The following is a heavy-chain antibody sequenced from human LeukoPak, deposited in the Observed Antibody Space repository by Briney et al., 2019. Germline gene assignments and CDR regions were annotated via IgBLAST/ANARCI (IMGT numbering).Heavy chain of an antibody. CDR3: ATTRRGDRSGYFYGQGDY. CDR1: GVSMSTTGYF. J-gene: IGHJ4*02. D-gene: IGHD3-22*01. CDR2: IFYGGTT. Sequence: PSQPLSLTWSVAGVSMSTTGYFWSWIRQYPGKGLGWIGYIFYGGTTNYYPSLKSRVTISVDTSKNQISLNLTSVTAADTAVYYCATTRRGDRSGYFYGQGDYWGQGTLVTVSS. V-gene: IGHV4-31*02.